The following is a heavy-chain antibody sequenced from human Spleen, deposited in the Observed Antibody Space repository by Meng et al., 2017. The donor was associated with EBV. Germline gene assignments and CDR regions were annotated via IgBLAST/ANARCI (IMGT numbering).Heavy chain of an antibody. CDR1: GFTFTSYA. D-gene: IGHD3-10*01. Sequence: EVQLLESGGGLVQPGGSLRLSCAASGFTFTSYAMSWVRQAPGKGLEWVSAISGSGGSTYYADSVKGRFTISRDNSKNTLYLQMNNLRADDTAVYYCALWFREHFDYWGQGTLVTVSS. V-gene: IGHV3-23*01. CDR2: ISGSGGST. J-gene: IGHJ4*02. CDR3: ALWFREHFDY.